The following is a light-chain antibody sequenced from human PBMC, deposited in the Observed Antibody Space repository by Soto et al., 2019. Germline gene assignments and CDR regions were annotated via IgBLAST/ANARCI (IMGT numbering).Light chain of an antibody. Sequence: QSAISEPASWYGSPVQSRTIYCTVTSSDVGGYNFVSCYQQHPGKAPKLIIYAVSNRPSGVSNRFSGSKSGNTAFLTISGLQAEDEADYYYSSYTSSRTYGFGTGTQVTVL. CDR1: SSDVGGYNF. J-gene: IGLJ1*01. CDR2: AVS. CDR3: SSYTSSRTYG. V-gene: IGLV2-14*01.